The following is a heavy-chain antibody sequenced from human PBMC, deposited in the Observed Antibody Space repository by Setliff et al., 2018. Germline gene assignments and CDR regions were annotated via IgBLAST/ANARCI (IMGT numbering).Heavy chain of an antibody. CDR1: GESFSNNY. D-gene: IGHD5-18*01. CDR2: IQKSGST. Sequence: PSETLSLTCSVYGESFSNNYWSWIRQTPGKGLESIGYIQKSGSTNYNPSLMSRVSISVDTSKNQFSLKLRSVTAADTAVYYCARDRTAYSYGLDVWGKGTTVTVSS. V-gene: IGHV4-59*01. CDR3: ARDRTAYSYGLDV. J-gene: IGHJ6*04.